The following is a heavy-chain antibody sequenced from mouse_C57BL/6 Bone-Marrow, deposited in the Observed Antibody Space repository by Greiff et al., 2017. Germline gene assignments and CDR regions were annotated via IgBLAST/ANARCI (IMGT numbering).Heavy chain of an antibody. D-gene: IGHD2-3*01. CDR1: GFTFSSYG. CDR3: ARQVSDDVYYGY. CDR2: ISSGGSYT. J-gene: IGHJ2*01. Sequence: EVKLVESGGDLVKPGGSLKLSCAASGFTFSSYGMSWVRQTPDKRLEWVATISSGGSYTYYQDRVKGRFTISRDNAKNTLYQQMSSMKSEDTAMYYCARQVSDDVYYGYWGQGTTLTVSS. V-gene: IGHV5-6*01.